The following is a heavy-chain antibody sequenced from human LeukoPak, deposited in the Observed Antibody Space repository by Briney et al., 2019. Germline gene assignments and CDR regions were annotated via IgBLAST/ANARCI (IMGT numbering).Heavy chain of an antibody. J-gene: IGHJ4*02. CDR2: INWSGGST. CDR3: ARAVKGGDYGGGYFEY. CDR1: GFTFDDYG. Sequence: PGGSLRLSCAASGFTFDDYGMNWVRQVAGKGLEWVSGINWSGGSTGYADSVKGRFTISRDNAKNSLYLQMNSLRAEDTALYYCARAVKGGDYGGGYFEYWGQGTLVTVSS. D-gene: IGHD4-17*01. V-gene: IGHV3-20*04.